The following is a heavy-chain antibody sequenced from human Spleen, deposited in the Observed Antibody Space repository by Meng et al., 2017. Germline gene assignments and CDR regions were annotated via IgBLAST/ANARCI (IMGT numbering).Heavy chain of an antibody. CDR3: ARGRETFYGTGSYYGH. D-gene: IGHD3-10*01. J-gene: IGHJ4*02. CDR2: ISYDGSKK. V-gene: IGHV3-30*04. Sequence: GESLKISCAASGFTFNTNAMHWVRQAPGKGLEWVAVISYDGSKKYYADSVKGRFTISRDNAKNTLYLQMNSLRAEDTAVYYCARGRETFYGTGSYYGHWGQGTLVTVSS. CDR1: GFTFNTNA.